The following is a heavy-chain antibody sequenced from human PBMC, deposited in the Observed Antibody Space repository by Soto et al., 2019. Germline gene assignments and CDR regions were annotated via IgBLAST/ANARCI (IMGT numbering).Heavy chain of an antibody. CDR3: ARGRYSKSLGLYIDV. CDR1: GFTFSTYG. V-gene: IGHV3-33*01. CDR2: IWQDGRND. Sequence: QVQLVESGGGVVQPGKALRLSCAASGFTFSTYGMHGVRQAPGKGLEWVAMIWQDGRNDYYGDSVKGRFSVSRDNSKNTLSLQMSGLRAEDTALYYCARGRYSKSLGLYIDVWGQGTLVTVSS. J-gene: IGHJ4*02. D-gene: IGHD1-26*01.